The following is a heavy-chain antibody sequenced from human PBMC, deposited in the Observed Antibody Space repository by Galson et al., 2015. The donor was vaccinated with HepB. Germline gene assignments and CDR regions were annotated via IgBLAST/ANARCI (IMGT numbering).Heavy chain of an antibody. Sequence: PALVNPTQTLTLTCTFSGFSLSTSGMCVSWIRQPPGKALEWLARIDWDDDKYYSTSLKTRLTISKDTSKNQVVLTMTNMDPVDTATYYCAQSTGTTSGAYFDYWGQGTLVTVSS. CDR1: GFSLSTSGMC. D-gene: IGHD1-14*01. CDR2: IDWDDDK. V-gene: IGHV2-70*11. CDR3: AQSTGTTSGAYFDY. J-gene: IGHJ4*02.